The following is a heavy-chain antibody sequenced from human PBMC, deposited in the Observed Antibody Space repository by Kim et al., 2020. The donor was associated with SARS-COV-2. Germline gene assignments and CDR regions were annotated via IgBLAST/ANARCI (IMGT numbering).Heavy chain of an antibody. D-gene: IGHD2-15*01. V-gene: IGHV4-31*03. CDR2: IYYSGST. CDR1: GGSISSGGYY. Sequence: SETLSLTCTVSGGSISSGGYYWSWIRQHPGKGLEWIGYIYYSGSTYYNPSLKSRVTISVDTSKNQFSLKLSSVTAADTAVYYCARERWAHNIRSVYCSGGSCYGTTQIDYWGQGTLVTVSS. J-gene: IGHJ4*02. CDR3: ARERWAHNIRSVYCSGGSCYGTTQIDY.